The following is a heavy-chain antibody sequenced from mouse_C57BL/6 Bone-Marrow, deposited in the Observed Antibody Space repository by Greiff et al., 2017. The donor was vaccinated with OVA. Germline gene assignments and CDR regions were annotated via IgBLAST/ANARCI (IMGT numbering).Heavy chain of an antibody. CDR3: ARSAVVARDYAMDD. J-gene: IGHJ4*01. Sequence: QVQLQQPGAELVKPGASVKLSCKASGYTFTSYWMHWVKQRPGQGLEWIGMIHPNSGSTNYNEKFKSKATLTVDKSSSTAYMQLISLTSEDSAVYYCARSAVVARDYAMDDWGKGTSVTVSS. V-gene: IGHV1-64*01. CDR1: GYTFTSYW. D-gene: IGHD1-1*01. CDR2: IHPNSGST.